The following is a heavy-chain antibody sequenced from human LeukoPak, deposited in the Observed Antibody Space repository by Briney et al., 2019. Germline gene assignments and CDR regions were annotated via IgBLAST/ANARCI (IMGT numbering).Heavy chain of an antibody. CDR3: ARDLSRYYYDSYNWFDP. CDR1: GGSFSGYY. CDR2: INHSGST. J-gene: IGHJ5*02. D-gene: IGHD3-22*01. V-gene: IGHV4-34*01. Sequence: SETLSLTCAVYGGSFSGYYWSWIRQPPGKGLEWIGEINHSGSTNYNPSLKGRVTISVDTSKNQFSLKLTSVTAADTAVYYCARDLSRYYYDSYNWFDPWGQGTLVTVSS.